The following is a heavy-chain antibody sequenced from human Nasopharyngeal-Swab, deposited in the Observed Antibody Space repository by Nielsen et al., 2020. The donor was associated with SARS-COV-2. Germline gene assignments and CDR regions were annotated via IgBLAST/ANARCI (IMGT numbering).Heavy chain of an antibody. J-gene: IGHJ6*03. CDR3: ARDKSYGYPYYYYYYMDV. Sequence: RQAPGKGLEWIGYIYYSGSTYYNPSLKSRVTISVDTSKNQFSLKLTSVTAADTAVYYCARDKSYGYPYYYYYYMDVWGKGTTVTVSS. CDR2: IYYSGST. D-gene: IGHD5-18*01. V-gene: IGHV4-30-4*01.